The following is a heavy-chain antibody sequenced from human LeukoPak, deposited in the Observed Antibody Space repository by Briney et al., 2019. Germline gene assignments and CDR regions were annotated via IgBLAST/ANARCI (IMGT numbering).Heavy chain of an antibody. V-gene: IGHV1-2*02. CDR1: GYTLTDYY. CDR2: INPNSGGT. D-gene: IGHD1-14*01. Sequence: ASVKVSCKASGYTLTDYYIHWVRQSPGQGLEWMGWINPNSGGTNYAEKVQGRVTMTRGTSISTAYMELSRLRSDDTAVYYCARVSSEPMGATDYWGQGTLVTVSS. CDR3: ARVSSEPMGATDY. J-gene: IGHJ4*02.